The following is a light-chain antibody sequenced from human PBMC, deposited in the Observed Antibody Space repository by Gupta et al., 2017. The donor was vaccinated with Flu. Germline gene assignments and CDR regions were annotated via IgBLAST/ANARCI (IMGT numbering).Light chain of an antibody. J-gene: IGLJ3*02. CDR2: RND. CDR3: TTWDDSLSAWV. Sequence: SVLTQPPSASGTPGQTVTISCSGTSFNIGSNIVHWFQQFPGTAPRLLIYRNDQRPSGVPDRFSSYKSRTSASLAITGLQSEDEGDYYCTTWDDSLSAWVFGGGTKLTVL. CDR1: SFNIGSNI. V-gene: IGLV1-44*01.